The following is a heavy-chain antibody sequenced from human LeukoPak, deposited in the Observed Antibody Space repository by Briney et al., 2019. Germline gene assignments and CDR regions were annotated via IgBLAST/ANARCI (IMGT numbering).Heavy chain of an antibody. J-gene: IGHJ4*02. CDR2: ISAYNGNT. CDR1: GYTFTSYG. Sequence: ASVKVSCKASGYTFTSYGISWVRQAPGQGLEWMGWISAYNGNTNYAQKLQGRVTMTTDTSTSTAYMELRSLRFDDTAVCYCARGGTTVAIYYFDYWGQGTLVTVSS. CDR3: ARGGTTVAIYYFDY. D-gene: IGHD4-23*01. V-gene: IGHV1-18*01.